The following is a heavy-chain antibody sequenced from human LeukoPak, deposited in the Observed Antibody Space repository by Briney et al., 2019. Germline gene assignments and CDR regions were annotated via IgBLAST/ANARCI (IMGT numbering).Heavy chain of an antibody. D-gene: IGHD6-6*01. CDR3: ARRGSSSSHWFDP. CDR2: IIPIFGTA. CDR1: GGTFSSYA. Sequence: SVKVSCKASGGTFSSYAISWVRQAPGQGLGWMGGIIPIFGTANYAQKFQGRVTITTDESTSTAYMELSSLRSEDTAVYYCARRGSSSSHWFDPWGQGTLVTVSS. J-gene: IGHJ5*02. V-gene: IGHV1-69*05.